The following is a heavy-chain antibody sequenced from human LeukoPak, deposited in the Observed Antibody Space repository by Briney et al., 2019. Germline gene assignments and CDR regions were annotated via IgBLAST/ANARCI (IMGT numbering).Heavy chain of an antibody. Sequence: KPSETLSLTYGVSGTSFTSYYWSWIRQTPGKGLEWIGEVNHSGYTNMNPSLKSRVTISVDTSKNQFSLMMTSVTAADTAVYFCARMTTGHDYWGQGTLVTVSS. CDR2: VNHSGYT. CDR3: ARMTTGHDY. CDR1: GTSFTSYY. V-gene: IGHV4-34*01. J-gene: IGHJ4*02. D-gene: IGHD4-17*01.